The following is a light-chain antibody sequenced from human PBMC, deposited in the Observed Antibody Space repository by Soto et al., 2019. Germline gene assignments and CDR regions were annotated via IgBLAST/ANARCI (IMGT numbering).Light chain of an antibody. CDR1: QSISNW. CDR2: KAS. CDR3: QHYNSSPVYS. J-gene: IGKJ2*03. V-gene: IGKV1-5*03. Sequence: DIQMTQSPSTLSASVGDRVTITCRASQSISNWLAWFQQKPGKAPKLLIFKASFLETGVPSRFSGTGSGTDFTLTINNLQPDDFATYYCQHYNSSPVYSCGQGTKLEIK.